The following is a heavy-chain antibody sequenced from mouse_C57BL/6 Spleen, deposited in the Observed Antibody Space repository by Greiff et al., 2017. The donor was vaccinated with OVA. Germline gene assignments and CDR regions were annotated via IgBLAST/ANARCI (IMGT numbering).Heavy chain of an antibody. D-gene: IGHD3-2*02. CDR2: IRSKSNNYAT. J-gene: IGHJ2*01. CDR1: GFSFNTYA. CDR3: VTDSSGYVDY. Sequence: EVQRVESGGGLVQPKGSLKLSCAASGFSFNTYAMNWVRQAPGKGLEWVARIRSKSNNYATYYADSVKDRFTISRDDSESMLYLQMNNLKTEDTAMYYCVTDSSGYVDYWGQGTTLTVSS. V-gene: IGHV10-1*01.